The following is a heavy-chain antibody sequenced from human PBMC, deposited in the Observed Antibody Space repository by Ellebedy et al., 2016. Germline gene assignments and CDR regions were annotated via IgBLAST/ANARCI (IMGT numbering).Heavy chain of an antibody. CDR1: GFTLSSYS. V-gene: IGHV3-21*04. CDR3: TKDLYSTSSACMDV. D-gene: IGHD6-6*01. CDR2: ISSTSSYI. J-gene: IGHJ6*02. Sequence: GGSLRLSCAASGFTLSSYSMNWARQAPGKGLEWVSSISSTSSYIYYADSVKGRFTISRDNAKNSLYLHMNSLRAEDTALYYCTKDLYSTSSACMDVWGQGTTVTVSS.